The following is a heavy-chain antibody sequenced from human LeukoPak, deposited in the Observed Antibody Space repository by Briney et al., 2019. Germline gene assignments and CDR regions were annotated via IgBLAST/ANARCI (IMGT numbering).Heavy chain of an antibody. D-gene: IGHD3-3*01. J-gene: IGHJ5*02. CDR2: INPSGGST. CDR3: ARGRQLYDFWGGYENWFDP. CDR1: GYTFTSYY. V-gene: IGHV1-46*03. Sequence: ASVKVSCKASGYTFTSYYMHWVRQAPGQVLEWMGAINPSGGSTGYAQKFQGRVTMTRDTSTSTVCMELSSLRSEDTAVYYCARGRQLYDFWGGYENWFDPWGQGTLVTVSS.